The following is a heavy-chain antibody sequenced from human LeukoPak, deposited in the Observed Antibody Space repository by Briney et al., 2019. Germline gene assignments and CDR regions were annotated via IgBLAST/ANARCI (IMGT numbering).Heavy chain of an antibody. D-gene: IGHD6-13*01. V-gene: IGHV3-23*01. J-gene: IGHJ5*02. CDR1: GFTFSSYA. Sequence: GGSLRLSCAASGFTFSSYAMSWVRQAPGKGLEWVSAISGSGGSTYYADSVKGRFTISRDNSKNTLYLQMNSLRAEDTAVYYCAKGGSSWYVGALGTWGQGTLVTVSS. CDR2: ISGSGGST. CDR3: AKGGSSWYVGALGT.